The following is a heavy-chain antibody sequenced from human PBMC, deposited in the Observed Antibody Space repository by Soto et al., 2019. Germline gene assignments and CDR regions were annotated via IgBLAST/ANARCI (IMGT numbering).Heavy chain of an antibody. V-gene: IGHV1-69*06. J-gene: IGHJ3*02. CDR1: GGTFSSYA. Sequence: QVQLVQSGAEVKKPGSSVKVSCKASGGTFSSYAISWVRQAPGQGLEWMGGIIPIFGTANYAQKFQGRVTITADKSTSTAYMELSSLRSEDTAVYYCARDNVIVVTIGPVGAFDIWGQGTMVTVSS. CDR3: ARDNVIVVTIGPVGAFDI. CDR2: IIPIFGTA. D-gene: IGHD3-22*01.